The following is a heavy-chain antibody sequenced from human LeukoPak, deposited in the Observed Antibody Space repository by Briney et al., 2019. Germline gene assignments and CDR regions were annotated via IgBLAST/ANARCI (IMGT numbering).Heavy chain of an antibody. CDR3: TRTTSLTASGYDC. CDR2: MNPYNGDR. V-gene: IGHV1-8*03. Sequence: ASVKVSCTTSGYAFTTYDINWVRQPTGQGLEWLGWMNPYNGDRGYAQKFQGRLSITRDTSISTAYMELSSLKSDGTAVVFCTRTTSLTASGYDCWGQGTLVTVSS. J-gene: IGHJ4*02. CDR1: GYAFTTYD. D-gene: IGHD2-21*02.